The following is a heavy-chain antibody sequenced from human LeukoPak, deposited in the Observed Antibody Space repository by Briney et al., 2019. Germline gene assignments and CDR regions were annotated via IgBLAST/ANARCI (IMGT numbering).Heavy chain of an antibody. CDR3: ARMPHCSGGSCSHYNWFDP. Sequence: SETLSLTCAVYGGSFSGYYWSWIRQPPGKGLEWIGEIIHSGSTNYNPSLKSRVTISVDTSKNQFSLKLSSVTAADTAVYYCARMPHCSGGSCSHYNWFDPWGQGTLVTVSS. CDR2: IIHSGST. CDR1: GGSFSGYY. J-gene: IGHJ5*02. D-gene: IGHD2-15*01. V-gene: IGHV4-34*12.